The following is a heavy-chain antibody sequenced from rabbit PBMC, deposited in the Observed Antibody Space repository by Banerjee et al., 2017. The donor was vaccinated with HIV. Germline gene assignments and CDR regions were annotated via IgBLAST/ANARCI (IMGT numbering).Heavy chain of an antibody. V-gene: IGHV1S40*01. CDR1: GFTFSSYY. CDR2: IDTGSGST. J-gene: IGHJ4*01. CDR3: ARDYGGGATYYLAL. D-gene: IGHD2-1*01. Sequence: QSVEESGGRLVNPDESLTLTCKASGFTFSSYYMCWVRQAPGKGLELIACIDTGSGSTWYASWAKGRFTISKTSSTTVTLQMTSLTAADTATYFCARDYGGGATYYLALWGQGTLVTVS.